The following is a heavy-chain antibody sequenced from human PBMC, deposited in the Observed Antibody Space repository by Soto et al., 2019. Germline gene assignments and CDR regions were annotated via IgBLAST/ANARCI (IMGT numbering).Heavy chain of an antibody. CDR3: ARDNDGSGYYSYFDN. J-gene: IGHJ4*02. Sequence: QVQLVESGGGVVQPGRSLRLSCAASGFTFSSYGMHWVRQAPGKGLEWVAVIWYDGSDQRYADSVKGRFTISRDNYKNTLYLQMNSLRDEDTAVYYCARDNDGSGYYSYFDNWGQGPLVTVSS. V-gene: IGHV3-33*01. CDR2: IWYDGSDQ. D-gene: IGHD3-22*01. CDR1: GFTFSSYG.